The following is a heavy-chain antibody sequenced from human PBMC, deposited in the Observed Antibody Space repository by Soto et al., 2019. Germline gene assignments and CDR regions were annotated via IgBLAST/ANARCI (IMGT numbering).Heavy chain of an antibody. Sequence: QVQLVESGGGLVKPGGSLRLSCAASGFTFSDYYMSWIRQAPGKGLEWVSYISSSGETIYYADSVKGRFTISGDNAKNSLDLQMNSLRAEDTAVYYCARAPRADLGYCSSTSCYLSWFDPWGQGTLVTVSS. CDR2: ISSSGETI. D-gene: IGHD2-2*01. CDR3: ARAPRADLGYCSSTSCYLSWFDP. CDR1: GFTFSDYY. V-gene: IGHV3-11*01. J-gene: IGHJ5*02.